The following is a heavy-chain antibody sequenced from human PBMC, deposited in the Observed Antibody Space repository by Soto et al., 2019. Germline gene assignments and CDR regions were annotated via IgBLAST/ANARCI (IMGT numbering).Heavy chain of an antibody. J-gene: IGHJ4*02. CDR2: INAGNGNT. CDR3: ARPLRGSLDYFDY. Sequence: QVQLVQSGAEVKTPGASVKVSCKASGYTFTSYAMHWVRQAPGQRLEWMGWINAGNGNTKYSQKFQSRVTITRDTSASTAYMELSSLRSEDTAVYYCARPLRGSLDYFDYWGQGTLVTVSS. CDR1: GYTFTSYA. V-gene: IGHV1-3*01. D-gene: IGHD1-26*01.